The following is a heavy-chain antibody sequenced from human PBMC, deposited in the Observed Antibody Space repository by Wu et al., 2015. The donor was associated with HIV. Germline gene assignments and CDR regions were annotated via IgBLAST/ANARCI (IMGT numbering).Heavy chain of an antibody. D-gene: IGHD3-3*01. CDR1: GATFGTYG. Sequence: QVQLVQSGAEVKKPGSSVKVSCKASGATFGTYGFNWVRQAPGGGLEWMGRITPMFGKPNYAQKFLGRVTITADGSTNTAYMELTSLRSEDTAVYYCARYFTFFGVVKALYIWGRRDEWSPSLQ. CDR3: ARYFTFFGVVKALYI. V-gene: IGHV1-69*13. CDR2: ITPMFGKP. J-gene: IGHJ3*02.